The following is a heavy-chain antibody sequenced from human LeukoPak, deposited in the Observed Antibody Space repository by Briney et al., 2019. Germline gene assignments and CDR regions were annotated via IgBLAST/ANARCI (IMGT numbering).Heavy chain of an antibody. CDR1: GGTFSSYA. J-gene: IGHJ3*02. D-gene: IGHD3-22*01. CDR2: IIPIFGTA. Sequence: SVKVSCKASGGTFSSYAISWVRQAPGQGLEWMGRIIPIFGTANYAQKFQGRVTITTDESTSTAYMELSSLRSEDTAVYYCAVYDSSGYYPGWYSFDTWGQGTMVTVSS. V-gene: IGHV1-69*05. CDR3: AVYDSSGYYPGWYSFDT.